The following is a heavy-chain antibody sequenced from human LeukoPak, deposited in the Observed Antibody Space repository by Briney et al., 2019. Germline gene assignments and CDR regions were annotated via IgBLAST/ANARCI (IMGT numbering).Heavy chain of an antibody. CDR2: INHSGST. CDR1: GGSISSYY. J-gene: IGHJ4*02. CDR3: ARLPRYGDYGGGY. V-gene: IGHV4-34*01. Sequence: SETLSLTCTVSGGSISSYYWSWIRQPPGKGLEWIGEINHSGSTNYNPFLKSRVTISVDTSKNQFSLKLSSVTAADTAVYYCARLPRYGDYGGGYWGQGTLVTVSS. D-gene: IGHD4-17*01.